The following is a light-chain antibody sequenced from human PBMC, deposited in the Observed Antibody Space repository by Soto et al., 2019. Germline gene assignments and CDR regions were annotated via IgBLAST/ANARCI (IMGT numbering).Light chain of an antibody. Sequence: DIQMTQSPSSLSASVGDRVTITCRASQGISSYLNWYQQKPGKAPKLLIYASSSLQGGVPSRFSGSGSGTDYTLTISSLQPEDFATYYCQQSYRTPTFGQGTHWRL. CDR1: QGISSY. J-gene: IGKJ5*01. CDR3: QQSYRTPT. CDR2: ASS. V-gene: IGKV1-39*01.